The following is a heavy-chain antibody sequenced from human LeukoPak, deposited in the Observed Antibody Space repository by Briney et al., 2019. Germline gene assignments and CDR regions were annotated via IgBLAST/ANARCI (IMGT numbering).Heavy chain of an antibody. Sequence: SETLSLTCTVSGGSISGYYWTWIRQTPGKGLEWIGDVYDSGSTRNNPSLKSRLTISVDTSKNQFSLNLTSVTAAATAVYYCSREYYGMDVWGQGTTVTVSS. CDR1: GGSISGYY. V-gene: IGHV4-59*01. CDR3: SREYYGMDV. J-gene: IGHJ6*02. CDR2: VYDSGST.